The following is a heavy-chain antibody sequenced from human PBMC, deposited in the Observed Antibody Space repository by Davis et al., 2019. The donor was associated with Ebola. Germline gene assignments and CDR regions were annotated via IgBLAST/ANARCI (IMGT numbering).Heavy chain of an antibody. CDR3: TRDRYDSSGYYYETPFDN. D-gene: IGHD3-22*01. J-gene: IGHJ4*02. V-gene: IGHV3-74*01. CDR1: GFTFSNYW. Sequence: GESLKISCVASGFTFSNYWMHWVRQAPEKGLVWVSRVNNEGSGTTYADAVKGRFTISRDNAKNTLYLQMDSLRAEDTAVYYCTRDRYDSSGYYYETPFDNWGQGTLVTVSS. CDR2: VNNEGSGT.